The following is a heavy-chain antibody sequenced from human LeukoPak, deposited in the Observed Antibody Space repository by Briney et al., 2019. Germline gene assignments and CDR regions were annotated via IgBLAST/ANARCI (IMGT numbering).Heavy chain of an antibody. Sequence: GGSPRLSCAASGFTFDDYGMNWVRQVPGKGREGGSGINWNGGSATYADYVRGRFNISSDNAKNSLFLQMHSLRVEDTALYYCARDFRSYMDVWGKGTTVTVSS. J-gene: IGHJ6*03. V-gene: IGHV3-20*04. CDR1: GFTFDDYG. CDR3: ARDFRSYMDV. CDR2: INWNGGSA.